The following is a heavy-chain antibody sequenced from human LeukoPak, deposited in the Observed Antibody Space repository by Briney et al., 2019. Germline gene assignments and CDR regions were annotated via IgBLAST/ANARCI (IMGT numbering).Heavy chain of an antibody. Sequence: SETLSLTCTVSGGSISSSSYYWGWIRQPPGKGLEWIGSIYYSGSTYYNPSLKSRVTISVDTSKNQFSLKLSSVTAADTAVYYCARDYGMGYYYASGSYSPFDYWGQGTLVTVSS. V-gene: IGHV4-39*07. CDR2: IYYSGST. D-gene: IGHD3-10*01. J-gene: IGHJ4*02. CDR3: ARDYGMGYYYASGSYSPFDY. CDR1: GGSISSSSYY.